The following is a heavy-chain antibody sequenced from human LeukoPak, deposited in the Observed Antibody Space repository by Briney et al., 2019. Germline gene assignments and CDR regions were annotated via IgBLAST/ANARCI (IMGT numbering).Heavy chain of an antibody. J-gene: IGHJ4*02. V-gene: IGHV4-39*01. Sequence: SETLSLTCAVYGGSFSGYYWGWIRQPPGKGLEWIGSIYYSGSTYYNPSLKSRVTISVDTSKNQFSLKLSSVTAADTAVYYCARHRGRYYDSSGVNPFDYWGQGTLVTVSS. CDR2: IYYSGST. D-gene: IGHD3-22*01. CDR1: GGSFSGYY. CDR3: ARHRGRYYDSSGVNPFDY.